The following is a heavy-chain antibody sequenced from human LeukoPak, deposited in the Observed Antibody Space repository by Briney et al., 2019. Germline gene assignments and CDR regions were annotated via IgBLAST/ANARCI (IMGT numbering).Heavy chain of an antibody. V-gene: IGHV1-8*03. D-gene: IGHD6-13*01. J-gene: IGHJ4*02. CDR1: GYTFTSYD. Sequence: ASVKVSCKASGYTFTSYDINWVRQATGQGLEWMGWMNPNSGNTGYAQKFQGRVTITRNTSISTAYMELSSLRSEDTAVYYCARVAGRYSSSWYPPFHYWGQGTLVTVSS. CDR3: ARVAGRYSSSWYPPFHY. CDR2: MNPNSGNT.